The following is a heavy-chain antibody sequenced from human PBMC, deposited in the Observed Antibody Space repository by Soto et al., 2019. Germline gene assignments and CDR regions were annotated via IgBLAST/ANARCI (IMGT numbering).Heavy chain of an antibody. CDR2: MSHSGTT. CDR1: GASIISSDW. D-gene: IGHD3-16*01. CDR3: ARDFTAPKDAWVFDY. J-gene: IGHJ4*02. Sequence: QVQLQESGPGLVMPSGTLSLTCAVSGASIISSDWWSWVRQPPGKGLEWIGGMSHSGTTIYNPSLKGRVTISVDVSKNHFSLNLTSVTAADTAVYYCARDFTAPKDAWVFDYWGRGTLVTVSS. V-gene: IGHV4-4*02.